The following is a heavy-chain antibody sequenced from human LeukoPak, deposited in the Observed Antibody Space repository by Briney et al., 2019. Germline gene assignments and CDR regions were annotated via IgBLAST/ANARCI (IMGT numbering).Heavy chain of an antibody. CDR3: ARDRYCSSTSCPRYWFDP. D-gene: IGHD2-2*01. Sequence: GASVKVSCKASGYTFTGYYMHWVRQAPGQGLEWMGWINPNSGGTNYAQKFQGRVTMTRDTPISTAYMELSRLRSDDTAVYYCARDRYCSSTSCPRYWFDPWGQGTLVTVSS. CDR2: INPNSGGT. J-gene: IGHJ5*02. V-gene: IGHV1-2*02. CDR1: GYTFTGYY.